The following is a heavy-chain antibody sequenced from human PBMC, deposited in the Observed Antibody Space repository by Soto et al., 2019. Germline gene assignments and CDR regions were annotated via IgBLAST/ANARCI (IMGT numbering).Heavy chain of an antibody. D-gene: IGHD7-27*01. CDR1: GGSISSYY. CDR3: ARHYPGHPYFDY. V-gene: IGHV4-59*08. J-gene: IGHJ4*02. CDR2: IYYSGST. Sequence: QVQLQESGPGLVKPSETLSLTCTVSGGSISSYYWSWIRQPPGKGLEWIGYIYYSGSTNYNPSLKIRVTISVDTSKTQFSLKLRSVTAADTAVFYCARHYPGHPYFDYWGQGALVTVSS.